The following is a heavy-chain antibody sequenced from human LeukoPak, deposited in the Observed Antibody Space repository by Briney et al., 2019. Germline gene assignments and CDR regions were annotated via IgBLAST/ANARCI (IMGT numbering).Heavy chain of an antibody. J-gene: IGHJ6*02. V-gene: IGHV3-21*01. CDR3: ARDGVIAPDYYYYGMDV. CDR2: ISSSSSYI. D-gene: IGHD3-16*02. Sequence: GGSLRLSCAASGFTFSSYSMNWVRQAPGKGLEWVSSISSSSSYICYADSVKGRFTISRDNAKNSLYLQMHSLRAEDTAVYYCARDGVIAPDYYYYGMDVWGQGTTVTVSS. CDR1: GFTFSSYS.